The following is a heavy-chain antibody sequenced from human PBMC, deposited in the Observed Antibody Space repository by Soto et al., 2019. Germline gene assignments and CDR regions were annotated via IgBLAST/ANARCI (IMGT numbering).Heavy chain of an antibody. CDR1: GFTFSSYA. J-gene: IGHJ4*02. CDR3: AKEASSGLLWFGESPDYFDY. D-gene: IGHD3-10*01. CDR2: ISGSGGST. Sequence: LRLSCAASGFTFSSYAMSWVRQAPGKGLEWVSAISGSGGSTYYADSVKGRFTISRDNSKNTLYLQMNSLRAEDTAVYYCAKEASSGLLWFGESPDYFDYWGQGTLVTVSS. V-gene: IGHV3-23*01.